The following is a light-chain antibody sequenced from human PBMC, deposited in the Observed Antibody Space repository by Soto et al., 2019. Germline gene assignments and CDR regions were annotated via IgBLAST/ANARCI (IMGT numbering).Light chain of an antibody. J-gene: IGKJ2*01. Sequence: EIVLTQSPATLSLSPGERATLSCRASQSVSSYLAWYQQKPGQAPRLLIYDASNRATGIPARFSGSGSGTDFTLTISSLEPEDFAFYYCQQRSNWPPTFCQGTKLEIK. CDR1: QSVSSY. CDR3: QQRSNWPPT. CDR2: DAS. V-gene: IGKV3-11*01.